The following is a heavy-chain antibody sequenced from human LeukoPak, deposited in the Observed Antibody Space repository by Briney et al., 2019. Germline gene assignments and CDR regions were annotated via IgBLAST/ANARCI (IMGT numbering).Heavy chain of an antibody. CDR3: ARVKPAYCGGDCYWYNWFDP. V-gene: IGHV1-69*01. D-gene: IGHD2-21*02. Sequence: APVKVSCKASGGTFSSYAISWVRQAPGQGLELMGGIIPIFGTANYAQKFQGRVTITADESTSTAYMELSSLRSEDTAVYYCARVKPAYCGGDCYWYNWFDPWGQGTLVTVSS. J-gene: IGHJ5*02. CDR1: GGTFSSYA. CDR2: IIPIFGTA.